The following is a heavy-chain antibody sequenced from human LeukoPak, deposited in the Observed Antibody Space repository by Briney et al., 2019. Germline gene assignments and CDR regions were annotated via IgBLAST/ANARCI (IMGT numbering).Heavy chain of an antibody. V-gene: IGHV4-34*01. J-gene: IGHJ4*02. CDR3: ARWEGGSYYDFDY. Sequence: SETLSLTCAVYGGSFSGYYWSWIRPPPGKGLDWIGEINHSRSTNYNPSLKSRVTISVDTSKTQFSLKLSSVTAADTAVYYCARWEGGSYYDFDYWGQGTLVTVSS. CDR2: INHSRST. D-gene: IGHD1-26*01. CDR1: GGSFSGYY.